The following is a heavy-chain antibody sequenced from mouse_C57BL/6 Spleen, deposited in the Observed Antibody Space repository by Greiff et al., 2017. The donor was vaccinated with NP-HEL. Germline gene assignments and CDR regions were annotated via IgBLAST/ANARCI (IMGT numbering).Heavy chain of an antibody. CDR2: IDPSDSYT. J-gene: IGHJ1*03. Sequence: VQLQQPGAELVKPGASVKLSCKASGYTFTSYWMQWVKQRPGQGLEWIGEIDPSDSYTNSNQKLQGKATLTVDTSSSAAYMQLSSLTSEDSAVYYCARRSFHWYFDVWGTGTTVTVSS. CDR3: ARRSFHWYFDV. CDR1: GYTFTSYW. V-gene: IGHV1-50*01.